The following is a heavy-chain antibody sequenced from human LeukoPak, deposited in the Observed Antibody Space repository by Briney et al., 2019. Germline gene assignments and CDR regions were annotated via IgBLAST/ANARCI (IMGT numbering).Heavy chain of an antibody. CDR3: ARDPGVLTGDNWFDP. J-gene: IGHJ5*02. Sequence: SETLSLTCTVSGGSVSSGSYYWSWIRQPPGKGLEWIGYIYYSGSTNYNPSLKSRVTISVDTSKNQFSLKLSSVTAADPAVYYCARDPGVLTGDNWFDPWGQGTLVTVSS. D-gene: IGHD7-27*01. CDR2: IYYSGST. CDR1: GGSVSSGSYY. V-gene: IGHV4-61*01.